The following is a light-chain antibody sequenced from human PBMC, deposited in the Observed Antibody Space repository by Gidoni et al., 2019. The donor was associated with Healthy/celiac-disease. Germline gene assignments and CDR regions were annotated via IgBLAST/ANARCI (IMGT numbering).Light chain of an antibody. Sequence: DIQLTQSPSFLSASAGDRVTITCRASQGISSYLAWYQQKPGKAPKLLIYAASTLQSGVPSRFSGSGSGTEFTLTISSLQPEDFATYYCQQLNSYPQITFGQGTRLEIK. J-gene: IGKJ5*01. CDR3: QQLNSYPQIT. CDR1: QGISSY. CDR2: AAS. V-gene: IGKV1-9*01.